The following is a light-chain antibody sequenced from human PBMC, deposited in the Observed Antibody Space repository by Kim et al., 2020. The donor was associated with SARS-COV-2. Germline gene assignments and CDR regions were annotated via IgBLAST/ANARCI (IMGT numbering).Light chain of an antibody. V-gene: IGKV3-11*01. Sequence: LSPGERATLSCRASQSVSSNLAWYQQKPGQAPRLLIYDASNRATGIPARFSGSGSGTDFTLTISSLEPEDFAVYYCQQRANWPITIGQGTRLEIK. CDR2: DAS. CDR1: QSVSSN. J-gene: IGKJ5*01. CDR3: QQRANWPIT.